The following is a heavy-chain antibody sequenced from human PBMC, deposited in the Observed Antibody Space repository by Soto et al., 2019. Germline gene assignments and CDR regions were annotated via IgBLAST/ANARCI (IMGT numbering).Heavy chain of an antibody. CDR2: IKEDGSEK. D-gene: IGHD6-19*01. CDR1: GFTFSNYW. CDR3: ARSYSSGWYRKDYYFDY. Sequence: PGGSLRLSCAGSGFTFSNYWMSWVRQAPGKGLEWVANIKEDGSEKHCVDSVKGRFTISRDNAKNSLYLQMNSLRAEDTAVYYCARSYSSGWYRKDYYFDYWGQGTLVTVSS. V-gene: IGHV3-7*05. J-gene: IGHJ4*02.